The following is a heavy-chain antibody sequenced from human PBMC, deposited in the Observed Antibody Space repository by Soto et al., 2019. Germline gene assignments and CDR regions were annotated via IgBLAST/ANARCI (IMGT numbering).Heavy chain of an antibody. CDR2: IWYDGSNK. CDR3: ARDTYPYCSSTSCYVGGAFDI. J-gene: IGHJ3*02. CDR1: GFTFSSYG. D-gene: IGHD2-2*01. V-gene: IGHV3-33*01. Sequence: QVQLVESGGGVVQPGRSLRLSCAASGFTFSSYGMHWVRQAPGKGLEWVAVIWYDGSNKYYADSVKSRFTISRDNSKNTLYLQMNSLRAEDTAVYYCARDTYPYCSSTSCYVGGAFDIWGQGTMVTVSS.